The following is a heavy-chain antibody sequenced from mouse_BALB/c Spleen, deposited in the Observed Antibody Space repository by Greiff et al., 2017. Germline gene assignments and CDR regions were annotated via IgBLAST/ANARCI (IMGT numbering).Heavy chain of an antibody. D-gene: IGHD2-10*02. CDR2: ISSGGSYT. Sequence: EVQRVESGGGLVKPGGSLKLSCAASGFTFSSYAMSWVRQSPEKRLEWVAEISSGGSYTYYPDTVTGRFTISRDNAKNTLYLEMSSLRSEDTAMYYCARDAGYGNPFAYWGQGTLVTVSA. CDR1: GFTFSSYA. V-gene: IGHV5-9-4*01. CDR3: ARDAGYGNPFAY. J-gene: IGHJ3*01.